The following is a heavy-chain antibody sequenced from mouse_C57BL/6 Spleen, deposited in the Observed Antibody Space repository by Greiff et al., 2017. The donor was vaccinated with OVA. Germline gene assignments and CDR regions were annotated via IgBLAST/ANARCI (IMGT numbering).Heavy chain of an antibody. Sequence: EVQRVESGAELVRPGASVKLSCTASGFNIKDDYMHWVKQRPEQGLEWIGWIDPENGDTEYASKFQGKATITADTSSNTAYLQLSSLTSEDTAVYYCTTSYYGSSYEGYFDVWGTGTTVTVSS. D-gene: IGHD1-1*01. CDR2: IDPENGDT. V-gene: IGHV14-4*01. J-gene: IGHJ1*03. CDR1: GFNIKDDY. CDR3: TTSYYGSSYEGYFDV.